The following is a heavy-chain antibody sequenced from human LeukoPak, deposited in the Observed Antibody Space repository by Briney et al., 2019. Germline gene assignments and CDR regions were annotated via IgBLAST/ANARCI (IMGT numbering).Heavy chain of an antibody. CDR2: ISYDGSNK. CDR3: AKDLQADDSSKLY. D-gene: IGHD3-22*01. Sequence: GGSLRLSCAASGFTFSSYGMHWVRQAPGKGLEWVAVISYDGSNKYYADSVKGRFTISRDNSKNTLYLQMNSLRAEDTAVYCCAKDLQADDSSKLYWGLGTMVTVSS. CDR1: GFTFSSYG. V-gene: IGHV3-30*18. J-gene: IGHJ3*01.